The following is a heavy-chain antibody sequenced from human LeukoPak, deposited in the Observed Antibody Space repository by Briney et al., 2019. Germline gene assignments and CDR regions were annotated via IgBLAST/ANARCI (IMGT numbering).Heavy chain of an antibody. CDR3: AKGGSDFWSGYYLWFDP. J-gene: IGHJ5*02. Sequence: GGSLRLSCEASGFIFSRYAMSWVRQAPGKGLEWVSTISDSGGRAFYADSVKGRFTISRDNSKNTLYLQMNSLRAEDTAVYYCAKGGSDFWSGYYLWFDPWGQGTLVTVSS. CDR1: GFIFSRYA. D-gene: IGHD3-3*01. V-gene: IGHV3-23*01. CDR2: ISDSGGRA.